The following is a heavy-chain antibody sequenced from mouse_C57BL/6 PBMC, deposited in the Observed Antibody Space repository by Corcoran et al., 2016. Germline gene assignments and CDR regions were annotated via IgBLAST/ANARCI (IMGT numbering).Heavy chain of an antibody. D-gene: IGHD4-1*01. Sequence: EVQLQQSGPELVKPGASVKISCKASGYTFTDYYMNWVKQSHGKSLEWIGDINPNNGGTSYNQKFKGKATLTVDKSSSTAYMELRSLTSEDSAVDYCARLGRGYLDYWGKGTTLTVSS. CDR1: GYTFTDYY. J-gene: IGHJ2*01. CDR3: ARLGRGYLDY. V-gene: IGHV1-26*01. CDR2: INPNNGGT.